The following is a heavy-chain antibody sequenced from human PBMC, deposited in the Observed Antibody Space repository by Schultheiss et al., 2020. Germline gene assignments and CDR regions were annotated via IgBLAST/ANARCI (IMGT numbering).Heavy chain of an antibody. J-gene: IGHJ4*02. D-gene: IGHD3-3*01. CDR3: AKDGPECLDY. V-gene: IGHV4-34*01. CDR2: INHSGST. CDR1: GGSFSGYY. Sequence: SETLSLTCAVYGGSFSGYYWSWIRQPPGKGLEWIGEINHSGSTNYNPSLKSRVTISVDTSKNQFSLKLSSVTAADTAVYYCAKDGPECLDYWGQGTLVTVSA.